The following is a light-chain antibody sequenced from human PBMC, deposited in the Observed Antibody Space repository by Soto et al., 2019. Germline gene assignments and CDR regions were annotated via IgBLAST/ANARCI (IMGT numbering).Light chain of an antibody. CDR2: EAS. J-gene: IGKJ1*01. CDR1: QSISSW. Sequence: QSPLPLSASVGNGLTIACRASQSISSWLGLDQQKPGKAPKLLIYEASSLESGVPARSSGSGHGTEFALTISIRQPDDFATYYCQQYNRYRTFGQGTDVEIK. CDR3: QQYNRYRT. V-gene: IGKV1-5*01.